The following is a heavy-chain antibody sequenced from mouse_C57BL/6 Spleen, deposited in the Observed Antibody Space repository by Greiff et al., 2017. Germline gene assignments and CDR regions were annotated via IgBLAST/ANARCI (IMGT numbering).Heavy chain of an antibody. V-gene: IGHV1-50*01. CDR1: GYTFTSYW. J-gene: IGHJ3*01. CDR3: ARRDYSNLQPFAY. CDR2: IDPSDSYT. D-gene: IGHD2-5*01. Sequence: QVQLQQPGAELVKPGASVKLSCKASGYTFTSYWMQWVKQRPGQGLEWIGEIDPSDSYTNYNQKFKGKATLTVDTSSSTAYMQLSSLTSEDSAVYYCARRDYSNLQPFAYWGQGTLVTVSA.